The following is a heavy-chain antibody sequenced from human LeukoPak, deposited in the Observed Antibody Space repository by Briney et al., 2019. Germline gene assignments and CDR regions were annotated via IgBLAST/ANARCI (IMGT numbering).Heavy chain of an antibody. D-gene: IGHD4-23*01. CDR3: ARVFRWYWDANSYYFDY. CDR2: IKQDGSEK. V-gene: IGHV3-7*03. Sequence: PGGSLRLSCAASGFTFSSYWMSWVRQAPGKGLEWVANIKQDGSEKYYVDSVKGRFTISRDNAKNSLYLQMNSLRAEDTAVYYCARVFRWYWDANSYYFDYWGQGTLVTVSS. J-gene: IGHJ4*02. CDR1: GFTFSSYW.